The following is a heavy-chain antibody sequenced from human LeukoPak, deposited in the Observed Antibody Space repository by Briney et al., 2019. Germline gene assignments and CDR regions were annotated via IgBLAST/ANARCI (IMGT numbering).Heavy chain of an antibody. CDR1: GFTFSSYS. D-gene: IGHD3-10*01. CDR3: ARAAMVRGVGYFDY. CDR2: ISSSGGAT. Sequence: PGGSLRLSCAASGFTFSSYSMSWARQAPGKGLEWVSVISSSGGATYYADSVKGRFTISRDNSKNTLYLQMNSLRAEDTAIYYCARAAMVRGVGYFDYWGQGTLVTVSS. J-gene: IGHJ4*02. V-gene: IGHV3-23*01.